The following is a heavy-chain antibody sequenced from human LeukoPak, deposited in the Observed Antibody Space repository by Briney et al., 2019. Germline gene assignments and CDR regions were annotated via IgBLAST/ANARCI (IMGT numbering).Heavy chain of an antibody. CDR2: MNPNSGNT. Sequence: ASVKVSCKASGYTFTSYDINWVRQATGQGLEWMGWMNPNSGNTGYAQKFQGRVTMTRNTSISTAYMELSSLRSEDTAVYYCAREYSSSWYDYYYMDVWGKGTTVTISS. CDR1: GYTFTSYD. J-gene: IGHJ6*03. D-gene: IGHD6-13*01. V-gene: IGHV1-8*01. CDR3: AREYSSSWYDYYYMDV.